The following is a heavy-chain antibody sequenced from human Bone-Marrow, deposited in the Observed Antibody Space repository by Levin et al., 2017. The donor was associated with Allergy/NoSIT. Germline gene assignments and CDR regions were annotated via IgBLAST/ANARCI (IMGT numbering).Heavy chain of an antibody. CDR2: FCSSGST. V-gene: IGHV4-39*01. D-gene: IGHD2-2*01. CDR1: GGPISGSDYC. Sequence: LRLSCAVSGGPISGSDYCWGWIRQSPGKGLEWIGTFCSSGSTYYNPSLKSRVTISIDTSKNHFSLRLTSVTAADTAVFYCARQEIDCTGASCYAPMFDPWGQGTLVSVSS. CDR3: ARQEIDCTGASCYAPMFDP. J-gene: IGHJ5*02.